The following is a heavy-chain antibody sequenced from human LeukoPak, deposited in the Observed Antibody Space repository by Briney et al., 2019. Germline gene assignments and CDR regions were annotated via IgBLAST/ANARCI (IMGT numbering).Heavy chain of an antibody. CDR1: GFTFSNYW. Sequence: GGSLRLSCAASGFTFSNYWMNWARQAPGKGLEWVASINHNGNVNYYVDSVKGRFTISRDNAKNSLYLQMSNLRAEDTAVYFCARGGGLDVWGQGATVTVSS. CDR3: ARGGGLDV. CDR2: INHNGNVN. J-gene: IGHJ6*02. D-gene: IGHD3-16*01. V-gene: IGHV3-7*03.